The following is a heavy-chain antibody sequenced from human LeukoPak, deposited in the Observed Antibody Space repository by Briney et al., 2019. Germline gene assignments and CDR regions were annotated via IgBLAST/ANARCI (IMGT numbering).Heavy chain of an antibody. V-gene: IGHV3-23*01. CDR1: GFTFSSYA. CDR3: AEVCQPGYGDGVLQH. D-gene: IGHD4-17*01. J-gene: IGHJ1*01. CDR2: ISGSGGST. Sequence: GGSLRLSCAASGFTFSSYAMSWVRQAPGKGLEWVSAISGSGGSTYYADSVKGRFTISRDNSKNTLYLQMNSLRAEDTAVYYCAEVCQPGYGDGVLQHWGQGTLVTVSS.